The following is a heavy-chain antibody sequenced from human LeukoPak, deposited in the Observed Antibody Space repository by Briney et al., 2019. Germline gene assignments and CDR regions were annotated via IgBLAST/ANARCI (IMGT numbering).Heavy chain of an antibody. CDR1: GYSFTDYY. D-gene: IGHD2-21*01. V-gene: IGHV1-2*02. Sequence: ASVKVSCKTSGYSFTDYYMHWVRQAPGQGLEWMGWINPNSGGTSSAKKFQGRVTMTRDTSITTVYMEVSWLTSDDTAIYYCAKADRLHGGPYLIGPWGQGTLVTVSS. CDR3: AKADRLHGGPYLIGP. CDR2: INPNSGGT. J-gene: IGHJ5*02.